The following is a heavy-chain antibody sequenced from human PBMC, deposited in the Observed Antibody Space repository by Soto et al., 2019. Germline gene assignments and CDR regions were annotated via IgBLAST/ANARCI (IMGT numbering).Heavy chain of an antibody. CDR3: ARDGGGSGSYPPYYYYGMDV. CDR1: GETFTSNG. V-gene: IGHV1-18*01. Sequence: ASVKVSCTASGETFTSNGISWVRQAPGQGLEWMGWISAYNGNTNYAQKLQGRVTMTTDTSTSTAYMELRSLRSDDTAVYYCARDGGGSGSYPPYYYYGMDVWGQGTTVTVSS. CDR2: ISAYNGNT. D-gene: IGHD3-10*01. J-gene: IGHJ6*02.